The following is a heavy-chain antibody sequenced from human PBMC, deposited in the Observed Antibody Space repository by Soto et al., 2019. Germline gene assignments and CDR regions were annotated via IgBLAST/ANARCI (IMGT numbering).Heavy chain of an antibody. J-gene: IGHJ6*02. CDR3: ARDEHRILRFLEWLNYGMDV. CDR1: GYTFTSYY. D-gene: IGHD3-3*01. CDR2: INPSGGST. V-gene: IGHV1-46*01. Sequence: ASVKVSCKASGYTFTSYYMHWVRQAPGQGLGWMGIINPSGGSTSYAQKFQGRVTMTRDTSTSTVYMELSSLRSEDTAVYYCARDEHRILRFLEWLNYGMDVWGQGTTVTVSS.